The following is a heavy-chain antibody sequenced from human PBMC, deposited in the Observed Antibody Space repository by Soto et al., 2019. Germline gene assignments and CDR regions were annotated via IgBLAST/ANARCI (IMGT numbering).Heavy chain of an antibody. V-gene: IGHV4-39*01. CDR1: GGSISSSSYY. Sequence: SETLSLTCTVSGGSISSSSYYWGWIRQPPGKGLEWIGSIYYSGSTYYNPSLKSRVTISVDTSKNQFSLKLSSVTAADTAVYYCASSKYSSSWLYDYWGQGTLVTVSS. J-gene: IGHJ4*02. CDR3: ASSKYSSSWLYDY. CDR2: IYYSGST. D-gene: IGHD6-13*01.